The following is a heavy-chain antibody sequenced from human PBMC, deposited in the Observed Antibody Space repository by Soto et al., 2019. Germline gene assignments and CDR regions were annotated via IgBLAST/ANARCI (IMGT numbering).Heavy chain of an antibody. V-gene: IGHV1-18*01. J-gene: IGHJ5*02. CDR1: GYTFTSYG. D-gene: IGHD3-22*01. Sequence: ASVKVSCKASGYTFTSYGISWVRQAPGQGLEWMGWISAYNGNTNYAQKLQGRVTMTTDTSTSTAYMELRSLRSDDTAVYYCARDYDSSGYHWDNWFDPRGQGTLVTVSS. CDR2: ISAYNGNT. CDR3: ARDYDSSGYHWDNWFDP.